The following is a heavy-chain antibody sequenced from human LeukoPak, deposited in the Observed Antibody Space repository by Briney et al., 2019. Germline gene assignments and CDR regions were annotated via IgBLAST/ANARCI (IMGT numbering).Heavy chain of an antibody. Sequence: GGSLRLSCAASGFTFSSYEMNWVRQAPGRGLEWVSYISSSGRTIYYADSLKGRFTISRDNAKNSLYLQMNSLRAEDTAVYYCATDLPGCSSGGSCYSGNDYWGQGTLVTVSS. J-gene: IGHJ4*02. CDR3: ATDLPGCSSGGSCYSGNDY. V-gene: IGHV3-48*03. CDR1: GFTFSSYE. D-gene: IGHD2-15*01. CDR2: ISSSGRTI.